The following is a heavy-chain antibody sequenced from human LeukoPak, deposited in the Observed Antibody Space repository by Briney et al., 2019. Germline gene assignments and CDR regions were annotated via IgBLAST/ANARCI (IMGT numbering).Heavy chain of an antibody. CDR1: GGSISSHY. V-gene: IGHV4-59*11. CDR2: IYYTGST. J-gene: IGHJ6*03. D-gene: IGHD6-13*01. CDR3: ARGPAAGYYYYMDA. Sequence: SETLSLTCTVSGGSISSHYWGWIRQPPGKGLDWIGYIYYTGSTDYNPSLKSRVTISVDTSKTQFSLKLSSVTAADTAVYYCARGPAAGYYYYMDAWGKGTTVTVSS.